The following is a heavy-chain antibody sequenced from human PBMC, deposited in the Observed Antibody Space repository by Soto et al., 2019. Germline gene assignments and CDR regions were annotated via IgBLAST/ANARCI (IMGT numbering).Heavy chain of an antibody. CDR1: GYTFTTIF. Sequence: QVQLVQSGAEVKKPGASVKLSCKTSGYTFTTIFLHWLRQAPGQRLEWMGWINPANGVTMYSQKFLGRVSNTRDTSATTAYMELTRITSDDTAVYYCARGPSCGCFDFWGQGTLVTVSS. V-gene: IGHV1-3*01. CDR3: ARGPSCGCFDF. J-gene: IGHJ4*02. CDR2: INPANGVT. D-gene: IGHD5-12*01.